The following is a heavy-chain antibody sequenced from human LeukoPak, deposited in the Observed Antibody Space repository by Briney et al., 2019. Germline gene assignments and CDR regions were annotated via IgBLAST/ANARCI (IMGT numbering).Heavy chain of an antibody. CDR1: GFTFSSYG. D-gene: IGHD1-26*01. V-gene: IGHV3-30*18. CDR3: AKDNVGATGN. CDR2: ISYDGSNK. Sequence: GGSLRLSCAASGFTFSSYGMHWARQAPGKGLEWVAVISYDGSNKYYADSVKGRFTISRDNSKNTLYLQMNSLRAEDTAVYYCAKDNVGATGNWGQGTLVTVSS. J-gene: IGHJ4*02.